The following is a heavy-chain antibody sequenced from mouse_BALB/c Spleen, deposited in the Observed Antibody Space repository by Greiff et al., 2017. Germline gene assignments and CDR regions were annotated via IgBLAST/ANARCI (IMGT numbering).Heavy chain of an antibody. J-gene: IGHJ4*01. Sequence: QVQLQQSGPELVRPGVSVKISCKGSSYTFTDYAMHWVKQSHAKSLEWIGVISTYYGNTNYNQKFKGKATMTVAKSSSTAYMELARLTSEDSAVYYCASGITTEYYYAMDYWGQGTSVTVSS. V-gene: IGHV1-67*01. D-gene: IGHD2-4*01. CDR2: ISTYYGNT. CDR3: ASGITTEYYYAMDY. CDR1: SYTFTDYA.